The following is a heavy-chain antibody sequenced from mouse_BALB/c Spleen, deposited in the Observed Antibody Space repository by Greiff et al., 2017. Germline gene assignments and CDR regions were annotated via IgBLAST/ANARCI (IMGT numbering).Heavy chain of an antibody. CDR3: ARDGYYYAMDY. Sequence: EVMLVESGGGLVKPGGSLKLSCAASGFTFSSYAMSWVRQTPEKRLEWVASISSGGSTYYPDSVKGRFTSSRDNAMNILYLQMSSLRSEDTAMYYCARDGYYYAMDYWGQGTSVTVSS. CDR2: ISSGGST. V-gene: IGHV5-6-5*01. J-gene: IGHJ4*01. CDR1: GFTFSSYA. D-gene: IGHD2-2*01.